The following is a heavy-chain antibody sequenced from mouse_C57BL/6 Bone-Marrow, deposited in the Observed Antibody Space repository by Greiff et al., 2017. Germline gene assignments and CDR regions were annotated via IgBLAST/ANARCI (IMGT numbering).Heavy chain of an antibody. Sequence: VQLQQSGAELVRPGASVKLSCTASGFNIKDDYMHWVKQRPEQGLEWIGWIDPENGDTEYASKFQGKATITAATSSNTAYLQLSSLTSEDTAVYYCTTLIFFDVWGTGTTVTVSS. D-gene: IGHD1-1*01. CDR2: IDPENGDT. CDR3: TTLIFFDV. CDR1: GFNIKDDY. J-gene: IGHJ1*03. V-gene: IGHV14-4*01.